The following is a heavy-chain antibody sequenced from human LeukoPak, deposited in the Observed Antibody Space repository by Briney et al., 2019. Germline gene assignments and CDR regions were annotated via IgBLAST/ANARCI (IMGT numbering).Heavy chain of an antibody. CDR2: IKTDGSYA. CDR1: GFTFSSYW. CDR3: VRWQDI. Sequence: GGSLRLSCAASGFTFSSYWMHWVRQAAGKGLVWVSRIKTDGSYASYAESVKGRFTVSRDNAKNTLYLQMNSLRAEDTAVYYCVRWQDIWGQGTMVTVSS. J-gene: IGHJ3*02. V-gene: IGHV3-74*01.